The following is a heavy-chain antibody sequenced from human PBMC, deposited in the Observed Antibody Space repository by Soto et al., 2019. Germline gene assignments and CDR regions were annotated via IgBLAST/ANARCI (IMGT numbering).Heavy chain of an antibody. V-gene: IGHV3-23*01. CDR3: AKRAVVGAARYFDY. D-gene: IGHD2-15*01. J-gene: IGHJ4*02. Sequence: GGSLRLSCAASGFTFSGYAMSWVRKAPGKGLEWVSTIGATGINSYYPDSVKGRFTISRDNSKNTVHLQMNSLRAEDTAVYYCAKRAVVGAARYFDYWGLGTLVTVSS. CDR1: GFTFSGYA. CDR2: IGATGINS.